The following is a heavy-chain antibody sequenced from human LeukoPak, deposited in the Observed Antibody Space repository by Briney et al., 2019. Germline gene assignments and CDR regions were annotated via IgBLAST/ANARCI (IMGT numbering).Heavy chain of an antibody. J-gene: IGHJ4*02. CDR2: IIPIFGTA. V-gene: IGHV1-69*05. D-gene: IGHD3-22*01. CDR1: GYTFTGYY. CDR3: ARSKRGYYDSSGYFDY. Sequence: GASVKVSCKASGYTFTGYYMHWVRQAPGQGLEWMGGIIPIFGTANYAQKFQGRVTITTDESTSTAYMELSSLRSEDTAVYYCARSKRGYYDSSGYFDYWGQGTLVTVSS.